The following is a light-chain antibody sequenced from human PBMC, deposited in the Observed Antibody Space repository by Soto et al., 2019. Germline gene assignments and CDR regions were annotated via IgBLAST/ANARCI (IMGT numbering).Light chain of an antibody. CDR2: EVN. CDR3: TSFTSSSTLV. V-gene: IGLV2-18*02. J-gene: IGLJ2*01. Sequence: QYVLTQPPSVSGSPGQSVTISCTGTSSDVGSYNRVSWYQQPPGTAPKLMIYEVNNRPSGVPDRFSGSKSGNTASLTISGLQAEDEADYYCTSFTSSSTLVFGGGTKLTVL. CDR1: SSDVGSYNR.